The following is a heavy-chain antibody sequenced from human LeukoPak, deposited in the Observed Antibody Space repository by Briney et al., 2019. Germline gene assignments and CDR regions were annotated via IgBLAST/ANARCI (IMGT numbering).Heavy chain of an antibody. CDR3: ARHYIHFDTAVVNWFDP. V-gene: IGHV4-39*01. J-gene: IGHJ5*02. D-gene: IGHD5-18*01. Sequence: PSETLSLTCTVSGGSISSSIYYWGWIRQPPGKGLEWIGSIYYSESPYYNPSLKSRVTISVDTSKNQFSLKLSSVTAADTAVYYCARHYIHFDTAVVNWFDPWGQGTLVTVSS. CDR1: GGSISSSIYY. CDR2: IYYSESP.